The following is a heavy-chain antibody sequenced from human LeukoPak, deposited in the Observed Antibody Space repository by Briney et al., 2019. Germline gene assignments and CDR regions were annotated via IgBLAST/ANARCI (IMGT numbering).Heavy chain of an antibody. Sequence: GGSLRLSCAASGFTFSSYWMSWVRQAPGKGLEWVANIKQDGSEKYYVDSVKGRFTISRDNAKNSLYLQMNSLRAEDTAVYYCATDPYSSGLRDAFDIWGQGTMVTVSS. V-gene: IGHV3-7*01. CDR1: GFTFSSYW. CDR3: ATDPYSSGLRDAFDI. D-gene: IGHD6-19*01. CDR2: IKQDGSEK. J-gene: IGHJ3*02.